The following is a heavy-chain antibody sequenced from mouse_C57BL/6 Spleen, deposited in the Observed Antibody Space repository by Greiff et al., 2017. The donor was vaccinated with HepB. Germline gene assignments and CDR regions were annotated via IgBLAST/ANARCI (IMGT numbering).Heavy chain of an antibody. CDR3: ARSAESHYYGSREFAY. CDR1: GYAFTNYL. J-gene: IGHJ3*01. D-gene: IGHD1-1*01. CDR2: INPGSGGT. V-gene: IGHV1-54*01. Sequence: VQLQQSGAELVRPGTSVKVSCKASGYAFTNYLIEWVKQRPGQGLEWIGVINPGSGGTNYNEKFKGKATLTAEKSSSPAYLQLSSLTSEDSAVLFGARSAESHYYGSREFAYWGQGTLVTVSA.